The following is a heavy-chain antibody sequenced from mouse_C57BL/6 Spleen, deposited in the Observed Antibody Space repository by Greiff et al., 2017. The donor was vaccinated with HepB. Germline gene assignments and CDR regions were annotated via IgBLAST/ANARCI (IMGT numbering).Heavy chain of an antibody. CDR2: IYPGGGYT. D-gene: IGHD1-1*01. Sequence: QVQLKESGAELVRPGTSVKMSCKASGYTFTNYWIGWAKQRPGHGLEWIGDIYPGGGYTNYNEKFKGKATLTADKSSSTAYMQFSSLTSEDSAIYYCARRGDYYGSSLYYFDYWGQGTTLTVSS. CDR3: ARRGDYYGSSLYYFDY. V-gene: IGHV1-63*01. J-gene: IGHJ2*01. CDR1: GYTFTNYW.